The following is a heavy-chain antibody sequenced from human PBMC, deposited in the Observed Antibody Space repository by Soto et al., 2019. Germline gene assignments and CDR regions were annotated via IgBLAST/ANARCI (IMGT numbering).Heavy chain of an antibody. CDR2: INPNSGGT. Sequence: WASVKVSCKASGYTFTGYYMHWVRQAPGQGLEWMGRINPNSGGTNYAQKFQGWVTMTRDTTISTAYMELSRLRSDDTAVYYCARAPRGDGSGSYYNDLSGMDVWGQGTTVTVSS. J-gene: IGHJ6*02. D-gene: IGHD3-10*01. V-gene: IGHV1-2*04. CDR1: GYTFTGYY. CDR3: ARAPRGDGSGSYYNDLSGMDV.